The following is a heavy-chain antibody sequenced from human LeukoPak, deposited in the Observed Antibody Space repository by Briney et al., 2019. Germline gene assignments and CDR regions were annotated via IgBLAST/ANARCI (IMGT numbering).Heavy chain of an antibody. CDR1: GFSFSEYW. D-gene: IGHD2-21*01. CDR2: LNGDGSDT. Sequence: GGSLRLSCAASGFSFSEYWMYWVRQGPGKGGEGLEVVSRLNGDGSDTTYADSVKGRFTISRDNAKNTVYLQMNSLRAEDTAVYYCARAHHNYYGSCYDRWGQGTLVTVSS. CDR3: ARAHHNYYGSCYDR. V-gene: IGHV3-74*01. J-gene: IGHJ5*02.